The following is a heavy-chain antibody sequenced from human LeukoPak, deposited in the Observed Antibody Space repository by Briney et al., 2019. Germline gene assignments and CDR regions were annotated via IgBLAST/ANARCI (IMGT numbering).Heavy chain of an antibody. J-gene: IGHJ4*02. CDR3: ARGDFGEGAEI. V-gene: IGHV1-18*01. Sequence: GASVKVSCKASGYTFTSYDINWVRQATGQGLEWMGWISAYNGNTNYAQKLQGRVTMTTDTSTSTAYMELRSLRSDDTAVYYCARGDFGEGAEIWGQGTLVTVSS. CDR1: GYTFTSYD. CDR2: ISAYNGNT. D-gene: IGHD3-3*01.